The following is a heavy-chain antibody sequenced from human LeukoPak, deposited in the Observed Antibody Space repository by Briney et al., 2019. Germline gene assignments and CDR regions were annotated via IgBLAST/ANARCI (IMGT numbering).Heavy chain of an antibody. V-gene: IGHV4-4*02. CDR2: IYHSGST. CDR1: GGSISSSNW. J-gene: IGHJ4*02. CDR3: ASFITMVRGVIINSFDY. Sequence: MASETLSLTCAVSGGSISSSNWWSWVRQPPGKGLEWIGEIYHSGSTNYNPSLKSRVTISVDKSKNQFSLKLSSVTAADTAVYYCASFITMVRGVIINSFDYWGQGTLVTVSS. D-gene: IGHD3-10*01.